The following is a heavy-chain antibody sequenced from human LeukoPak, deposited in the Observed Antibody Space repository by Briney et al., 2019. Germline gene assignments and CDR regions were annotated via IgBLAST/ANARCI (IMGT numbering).Heavy chain of an antibody. V-gene: IGHV3-11*04. Sequence: PGGSLRLSCAASGITFSDHYMSWIRQAPGKGLEWLSYISSGGDSIYYADSVKGRFTISRDNAKNSVSLQMNSLRAEDTAVYYCASGSYGSGFYYIYYMDVWGKGTTVTVSS. J-gene: IGHJ6*03. CDR2: ISSGGDSI. CDR1: GITFSDHY. D-gene: IGHD3-10*01. CDR3: ASGSYGSGFYYIYYMDV.